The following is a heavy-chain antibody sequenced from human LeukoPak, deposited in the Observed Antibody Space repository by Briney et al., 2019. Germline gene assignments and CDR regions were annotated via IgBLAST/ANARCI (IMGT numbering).Heavy chain of an antibody. V-gene: IGHV3-9*01. D-gene: IGHD2-15*01. CDR3: ARAGAVVVGPRGFDY. J-gene: IGHJ4*02. CDR2: ISWNSGSI. Sequence: GGSLRLSCAASGFTFDDYAMHWVRHAPGKGLEWVSGISWNSGSIGYADCVKGRFTISRDNAKNSLYLQMNSLRAEDTALYYCARAGAVVVGPRGFDYWGQGTLVTVSS. CDR1: GFTFDDYA.